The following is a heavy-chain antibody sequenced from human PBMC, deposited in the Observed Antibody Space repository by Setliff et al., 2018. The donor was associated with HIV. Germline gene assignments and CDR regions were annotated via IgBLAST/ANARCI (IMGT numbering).Heavy chain of an antibody. CDR1: GGSFSGYY. Sequence: PETLSLTCAVYGGSFSGYYWSWIRQPPGKGLEWIGETNHRGSTNCNPSLKSRVSISVDTAKNQFSLKLSSVTAADTAVYYCATLKLATIYRDFDYWGQGTLVTV. J-gene: IGHJ4*02. CDR2: TNHRGST. V-gene: IGHV4-34*01. CDR3: ATLKLATIYRDFDY. D-gene: IGHD5-12*01.